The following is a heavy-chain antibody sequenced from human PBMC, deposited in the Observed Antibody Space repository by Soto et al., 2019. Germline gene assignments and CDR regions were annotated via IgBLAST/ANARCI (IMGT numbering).Heavy chain of an antibody. Sequence: QVQLQESGPGLVKPSQTLSLTCTFSGGSISSGGYYWSWIRQHPGKGLEWIGYIYYSGSTSYNPFLTSRVTISLDTSKNRFSLKLSSVTAADTAVYYCARDFPYGDYVGWFDPWGQGTLVTVSS. CDR3: ARDFPYGDYVGWFDP. V-gene: IGHV4-31*03. CDR2: IYYSGST. J-gene: IGHJ5*02. D-gene: IGHD4-17*01. CDR1: GGSISSGGYY.